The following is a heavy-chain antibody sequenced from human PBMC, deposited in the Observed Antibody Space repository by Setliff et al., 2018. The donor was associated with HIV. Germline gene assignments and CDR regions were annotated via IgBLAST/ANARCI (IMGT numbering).Heavy chain of an antibody. V-gene: IGHV1-69*13. Sequence: GASVKVSCKASGTNLDSFVISWVRQASGQGLEWMGGIIPGFGTATYSQKFQDRVTITADESTNTAYMEVRSLRSEDSAMYYCARALYYHHPSGGHYYGTFDFWGQGTLVTVSS. D-gene: IGHD3-22*01. CDR1: GTNLDSFV. CDR3: ARALYYHHPSGGHYYGTFDF. CDR2: IIPGFGTA. J-gene: IGHJ4*02.